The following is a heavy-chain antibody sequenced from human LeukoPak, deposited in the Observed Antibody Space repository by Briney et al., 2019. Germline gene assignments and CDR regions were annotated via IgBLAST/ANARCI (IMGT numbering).Heavy chain of an antibody. V-gene: IGHV3-23*01. CDR2: ISPDGAYI. J-gene: IGHJ4*02. CDR3: VKRFLESLVSEQ. D-gene: IGHD3-3*01. CDR1: GFTFSSYA. Sequence: GGSLRLSCAASGFTFSSYAMTWVRQAPGKGLQWVSTISPDGAYIYYADSLRGRFTMSRDNSKNTLYLQMTSLRVEDTAIYYCVKRFLESLVSEQWGQGTLVTVSS.